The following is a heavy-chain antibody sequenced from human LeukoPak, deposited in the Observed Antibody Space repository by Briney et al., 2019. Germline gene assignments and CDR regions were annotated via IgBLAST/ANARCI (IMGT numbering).Heavy chain of an antibody. CDR2: ISGSGSST. J-gene: IGHJ4*02. D-gene: IGHD3-16*01. CDR3: AKGGGGVLAS. V-gene: IGHV3-23*01. CDR1: GFTFSSYA. Sequence: GGSLRLSCAASGFTFSSYAMSWVRQAPGKGLEWVSSISGSGSSTYYADSVKARFTISRDNSKNTLFLQMNSLKADDTAVYYCAKGGGGVLASWGQGTLVTVSS.